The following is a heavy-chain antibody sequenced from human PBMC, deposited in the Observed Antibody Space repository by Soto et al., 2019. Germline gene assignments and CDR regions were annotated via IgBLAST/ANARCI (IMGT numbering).Heavy chain of an antibody. V-gene: IGHV4-4*07. J-gene: IGHJ5*02. CDR1: GGSISSYY. Sequence: SETLSLTCTVSGGSISSYYWSWIRQPAGKGLEWIGRIYTSGSTNYNPSLKSRVTMSVDTSKNQFSLKLSSVTAADTAVYYCARDVGLWFGELLYYHRFDPWGQGTLVTVSS. CDR2: IYTSGST. D-gene: IGHD3-10*01. CDR3: ARDVGLWFGELLYYHRFDP.